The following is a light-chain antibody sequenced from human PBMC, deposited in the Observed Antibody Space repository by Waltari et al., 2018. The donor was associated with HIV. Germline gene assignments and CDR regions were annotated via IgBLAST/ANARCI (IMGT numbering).Light chain of an antibody. CDR1: NMGGKN. V-gene: IGLV3-21*02. J-gene: IGLJ3*02. Sequence: SYVLTQPPSVSVAPGQTASMTCGGNNMGGKNVHWYQQKPGQAPVLVVYDNSDRPSGIPERISGSKSGNTATLTISRVEAGDEADYYCQVWDSSSDDRVFGGGTKLTVL. CDR3: QVWDSSSDDRV. CDR2: DNS.